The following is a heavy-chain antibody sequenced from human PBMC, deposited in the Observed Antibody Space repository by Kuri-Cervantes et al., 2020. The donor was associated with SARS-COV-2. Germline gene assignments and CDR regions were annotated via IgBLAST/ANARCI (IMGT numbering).Heavy chain of an antibody. CDR3: ASEGVREIYYYYYYGMDV. J-gene: IGHJ6*02. V-gene: IGHV3-48*02. D-gene: IGHD2-8*01. Sequence: GGSLRLSCAASGVTFSSYSMNWVRQAPGKGLEWVSYISSSSSTIYYSDSVKGRFTISRDDAKNSLYLQMNSLRDEDTAVYYCASEGVREIYYYYYYGMDVWGQGTPVTVSS. CDR1: GVTFSSYS. CDR2: ISSSSSTI.